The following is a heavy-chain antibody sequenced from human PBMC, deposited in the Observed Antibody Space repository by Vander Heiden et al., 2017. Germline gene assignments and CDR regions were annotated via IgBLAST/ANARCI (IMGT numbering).Heavy chain of an antibody. D-gene: IGHD2-15*01. J-gene: IGHJ4*02. CDR3: ARGGGCHGNSCYYADW. Sequence: EVQLVESGGGLVKPGGSLRLSCAASGFTFSYYSINWFRQPPGKGLEWVSAITGGGNDRYYADSVKGRFTISRDNAKNSLYLQMNSLRVEDTAVYYCARGGGCHGNSCYYADWWGQGTLVTVSS. V-gene: IGHV3-21*01. CDR2: ITGGGNDR. CDR1: GFTFSYYS.